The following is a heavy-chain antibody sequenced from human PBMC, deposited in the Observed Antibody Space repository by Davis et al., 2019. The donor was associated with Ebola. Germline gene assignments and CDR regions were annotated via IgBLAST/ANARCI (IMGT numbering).Heavy chain of an antibody. J-gene: IGHJ6*04. V-gene: IGHV6-1*01. D-gene: IGHD3-10*01. CDR2: TYYTSKWYN. CDR1: GDSVSGKNGA. CDR3: ARGWFRAGMDV. Sequence: HSQTLSLTCAISGDSVSGKNGAWNWIRQSPSRGLEWLGRTYYTSKWYNDYAVSVKSRITINPDTSKNQFSLQLNSVIPEDTALYYCARGWFRAGMDVWGEGTTVTVSP.